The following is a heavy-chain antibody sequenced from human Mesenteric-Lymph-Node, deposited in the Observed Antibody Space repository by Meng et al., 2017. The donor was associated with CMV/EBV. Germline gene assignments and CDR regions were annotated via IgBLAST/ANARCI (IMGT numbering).Heavy chain of an antibody. Sequence: SQTRSLTGAVYGGSFSGYYWSWIRQPPGKGLEWIGEINHSGSTNYNPSLKSRVTISVDTSKNQFSLKLSSVTAADTAVYYCATAPYLDSKGDYFNYWGRGALVTVSS. V-gene: IGHV4-34*01. CDR3: ATAPYLDSKGDYFNY. J-gene: IGHJ4*02. CDR2: INHSGST. D-gene: IGHD4-11*01. CDR1: GGSFSGYY.